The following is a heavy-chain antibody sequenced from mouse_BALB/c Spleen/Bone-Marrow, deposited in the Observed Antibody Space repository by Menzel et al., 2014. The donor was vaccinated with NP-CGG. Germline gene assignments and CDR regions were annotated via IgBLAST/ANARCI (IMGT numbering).Heavy chain of an antibody. J-gene: IGHJ3*01. Sequence: SGAELVKPGASVMLSCTASGFNIKDTYMYWVKQRPEQGLEWIGRIDPANGNIKYDPKFQGKATITADTSSNTAYLQLSSLTSEDTAVYYCAPYYYGRWFANWGQGTLVTVSA. D-gene: IGHD1-1*01. CDR2: IDPANGNI. CDR3: APYYYGRWFAN. V-gene: IGHV14-3*02. CDR1: GFNIKDTY.